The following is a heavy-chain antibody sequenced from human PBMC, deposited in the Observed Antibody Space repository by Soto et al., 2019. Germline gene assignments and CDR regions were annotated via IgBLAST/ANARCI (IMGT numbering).Heavy chain of an antibody. CDR1: GFTFSSYS. CDR2: ISSSSSTI. D-gene: IGHD3-16*01. CDR3: ARDYAEKGGQFLYYYYGMDV. Sequence: GGSLRLSCAASGFTFSSYSMNWVRQAPGKGLEWVSYISSSSSTIYYADSVKGRFTISRDNAKNSLYLQMNSLRDEDTAVYYCARDYAEKGGQFLYYYYGMDVWGQGTTVTVSS. J-gene: IGHJ6*02. V-gene: IGHV3-48*02.